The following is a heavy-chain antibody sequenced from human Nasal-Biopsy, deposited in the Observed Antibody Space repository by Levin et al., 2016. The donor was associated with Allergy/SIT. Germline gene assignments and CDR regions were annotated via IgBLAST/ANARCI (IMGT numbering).Heavy chain of an antibody. J-gene: IGHJ2*01. Sequence: GESLKISCAASEFIVNNYGINWVRQAPGRGLEWLAYIYGSRDTTYYADSVRGRFTISRDTAKNSVYLQMDGLRVEDTGVYYCTRGGQSLVRGVVSWYFDLWGRGALATVSS. D-gene: IGHD3-10*01. CDR1: EFIVNNYG. CDR2: IYGSRDTT. CDR3: TRGGQSLVRGVVSWYFDL. V-gene: IGHV3-48*01.